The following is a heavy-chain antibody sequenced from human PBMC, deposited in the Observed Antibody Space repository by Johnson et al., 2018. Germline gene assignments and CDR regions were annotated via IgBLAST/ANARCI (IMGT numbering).Heavy chain of an antibody. D-gene: IGHD5-18*01. J-gene: IGHJ6*02. Sequence: VQLQESGGGLVQPGGSLRLSCAASGFTFSNYWMHWVRQAPGKGLVWVSRINSDGSSTSYADSVRGRFTISRDSAKNTLYLQMNSLRAEDTAVYFCAGGYSYDDNCYYGMDVWGQGTTVTVSS. V-gene: IGHV3-74*01. CDR1: GFTFSNYW. CDR2: INSDGSST. CDR3: AGGYSYDDNCYYGMDV.